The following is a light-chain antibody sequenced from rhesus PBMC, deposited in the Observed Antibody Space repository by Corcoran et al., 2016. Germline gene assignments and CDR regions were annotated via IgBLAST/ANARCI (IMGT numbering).Light chain of an antibody. CDR3: QHGYGTPLT. V-gene: IGKV1-74*01. CDR2: KAS. CDR1: ENVNNY. Sequence: DIQVTQSPSYLSASVGDRVTITCRASENVNNYLNWYQQKPGKAPKLLIYKASTLQSGVPSRFSGNGSGTDYTFTISSLQPEDVATYYCQHGYGTPLTFGGGTKVEIK. J-gene: IGKJ4*01.